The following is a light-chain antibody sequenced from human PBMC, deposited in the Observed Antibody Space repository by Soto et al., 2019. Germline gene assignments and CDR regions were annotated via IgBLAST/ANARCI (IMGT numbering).Light chain of an antibody. CDR2: DVS. Sequence: HSVLTKPASLNGFPGQSITISCTGTSSDVGGYNYVSWYQQHPGKAPKLMIYDVSNRPSGVSNRFSGSKSGNTASLTISGLQAEDEADYYCSSYTSSSTLFGTGTKVTVL. V-gene: IGLV2-14*01. CDR1: SSDVGGYNY. J-gene: IGLJ1*01. CDR3: SSYTSSSTL.